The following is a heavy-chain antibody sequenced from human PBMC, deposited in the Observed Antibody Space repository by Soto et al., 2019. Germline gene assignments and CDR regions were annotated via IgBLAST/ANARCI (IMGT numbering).Heavy chain of an antibody. D-gene: IGHD2-21*02. CDR3: STTVITAPLFEY. V-gene: IGHV3-72*01. Sequence: EVQLVESGGGLVQPGGSLRLSCEGSGFTFSGHYMDWVRQAPGKGLEWFGRIRNKPNGHTTAYAASVKGRFTISRDDSKNLVYLQMKSLKSEDTALYYCSTTVITAPLFEYWGQGTLVAVSS. CDR1: GFTFSGHY. J-gene: IGHJ4*02. CDR2: IRNKPNGHTT.